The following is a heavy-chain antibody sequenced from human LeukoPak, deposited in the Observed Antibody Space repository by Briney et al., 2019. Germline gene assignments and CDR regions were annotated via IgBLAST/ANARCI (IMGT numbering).Heavy chain of an antibody. J-gene: IGHJ5*02. CDR2: IIPIFGTA. V-gene: IGHV1-69*06. Sequence: SVKVSCKASGGTFSSYAISWVRQAPGQGLEWMGGIIPIFGTANYAQKFQGRVTITADKSTSTAYMELSSLRSEGTAVYYCASVRFARGSSSTGALNWFDPWGQGTLVTVSS. D-gene: IGHD6-13*01. CDR1: GGTFSSYA. CDR3: ASVRFARGSSSTGALNWFDP.